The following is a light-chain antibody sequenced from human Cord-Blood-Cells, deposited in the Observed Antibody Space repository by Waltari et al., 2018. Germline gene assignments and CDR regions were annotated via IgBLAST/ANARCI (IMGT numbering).Light chain of an antibody. Sequence: QSALTHPASVSGSPDQSTTISCTGTSSDVGGYNYVSWYQQHRGKTPKLMIYDVSNRPSGVSNRFSGSKSGNTASLTISGLQAEDEADYYCSSYTSSSTYVFGTGTKVTVL. V-gene: IGLV2-14*03. CDR1: SSDVGGYNY. CDR3: SSYTSSSTYV. CDR2: DVS. J-gene: IGLJ1*01.